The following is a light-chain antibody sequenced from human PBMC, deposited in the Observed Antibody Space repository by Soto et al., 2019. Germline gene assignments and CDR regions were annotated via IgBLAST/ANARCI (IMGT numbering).Light chain of an antibody. Sequence: EIVLTQSPATLSLSPGERAILSCRASQSVSSYLAWYQQKPGQAPRLLIYDASNRATGIPARFSGSGSGTDFTLTISSLEPEDFAVYYCQQRSNWWWTFGQGTKVEIK. J-gene: IGKJ1*01. V-gene: IGKV3-11*01. CDR1: QSVSSY. CDR2: DAS. CDR3: QQRSNWWWT.